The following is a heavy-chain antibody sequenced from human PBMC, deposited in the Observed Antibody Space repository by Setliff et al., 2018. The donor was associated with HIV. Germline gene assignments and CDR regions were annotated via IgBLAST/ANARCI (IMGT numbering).Heavy chain of an antibody. Sequence: ASVKVSCKASGYAFRDYYINWVQQATGKGLEWMGRVDPKDGETMYAQKFQGRVTITADRSTNTAYMDLSSLSSDDTALYFCATFDYNLLTGCPCWGQGTLVTVAS. CDR1: GYAFRDYY. CDR2: VDPKDGET. J-gene: IGHJ4*02. CDR3: ATFDYNLLTGCPC. D-gene: IGHD3-9*01. V-gene: IGHV1-69-2*01.